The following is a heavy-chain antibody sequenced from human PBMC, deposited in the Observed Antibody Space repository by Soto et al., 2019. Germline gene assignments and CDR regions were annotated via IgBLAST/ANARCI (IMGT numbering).Heavy chain of an antibody. CDR2: INPNSGGT. V-gene: IGHV1-2*04. CDR3: ARVDRSYYFDY. CDR1: GYTFTGYY. D-gene: IGHD1-26*01. Sequence: GASVKFSCKASGYTFTGYYMHWVRQAPGQGLECMGWINPNSGGTNYAQKFQGWVTMTRXTXXSXXXMXLXXLRXDDTAVYYCARVDRSYYFDYWGQGTLVTVSS. J-gene: IGHJ4*02.